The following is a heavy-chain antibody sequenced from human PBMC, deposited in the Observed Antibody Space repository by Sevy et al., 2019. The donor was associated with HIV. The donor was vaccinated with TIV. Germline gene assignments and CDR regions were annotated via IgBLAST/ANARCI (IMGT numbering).Heavy chain of an antibody. Sequence: GGSLRLSCAASGFTFSIYAMSWVRQAPGKGLEWVSTISVSGGSTYYADSVKGRFTISRDNSKNTLYLQMNSLRGEDMAIYFCAKDHDNDWFDPWGQGTLVTVSS. CDR1: GFTFSIYA. J-gene: IGHJ5*02. V-gene: IGHV3-23*01. CDR2: ISVSGGST. D-gene: IGHD3-9*01. CDR3: AKDHDNDWFDP.